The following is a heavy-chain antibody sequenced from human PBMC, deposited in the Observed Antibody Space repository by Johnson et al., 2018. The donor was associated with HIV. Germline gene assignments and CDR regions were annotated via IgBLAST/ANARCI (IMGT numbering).Heavy chain of an antibody. CDR3: AKDKFMFLDNPVDAFDV. J-gene: IGHJ3*01. Sequence: QVQLVESGGGLVKPGGSLRLSCAGSGFTFSNYGMHWVRQAPGKGLEWVAVISFDGSHKYYTDSVKGLSTISRDNSNNTLYLHMNSLRPDDTGVYYCAKDKFMFLDNPVDAFDVWGQGTMVTFSS. V-gene: IGHV3-30*02. CDR1: GFTFSNYG. CDR2: ISFDGSHK. D-gene: IGHD3/OR15-3a*01.